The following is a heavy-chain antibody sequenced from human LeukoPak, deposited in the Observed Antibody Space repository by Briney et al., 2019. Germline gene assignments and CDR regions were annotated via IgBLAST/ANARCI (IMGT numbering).Heavy chain of an antibody. Sequence: PGGSLRLSCAASGFTFSSYGMHWVRQAPGKGLEWVAVIWYDGSNKYYADSVKGRFTISRDNSKNTLYLQMNSLRAEDTAVYYCAREIPYQLPFDYWGQGTLVTISS. D-gene: IGHD2-2*01. V-gene: IGHV3-33*01. CDR3: AREIPYQLPFDY. CDR1: GFTFSSYG. J-gene: IGHJ4*02. CDR2: IWYDGSNK.